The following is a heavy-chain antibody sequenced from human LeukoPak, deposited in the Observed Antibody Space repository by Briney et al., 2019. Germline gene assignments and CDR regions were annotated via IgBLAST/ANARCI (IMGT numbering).Heavy chain of an antibody. Sequence: GRSLRLSCAASGFTFSGYAMHWVRQAPGKGLEWVAVISYDGSDKYYADSVKGRFTISRDNYNKNTLYLQMNSLSAEDTAVYYCARAPLRLHYYYGMDVWGQGTTVTVSS. D-gene: IGHD5-12*01. CDR2: ISYDGSDK. J-gene: IGHJ6*02. CDR3: ARAPLRLHYYYGMDV. V-gene: IGHV3-30*04. CDR1: GFTFSGYA.